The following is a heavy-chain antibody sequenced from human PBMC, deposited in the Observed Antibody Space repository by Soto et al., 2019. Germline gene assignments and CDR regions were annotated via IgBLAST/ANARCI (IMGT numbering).Heavy chain of an antibody. CDR1: GGTIRSPDW. D-gene: IGHD6-19*01. Sequence: SETLSLTCGVSGGTIRSPDWWTWVRQPPGKGLEWIGEIFQSGSTNYTPSLESRVTVSVDKSKNQFSLTLTSVTAADTAVYFCARGRGRYSSGWSWFDPWGQGILVTVSS. CDR2: IFQSGST. CDR3: ARGRGRYSSGWSWFDP. V-gene: IGHV4-4*02. J-gene: IGHJ5*02.